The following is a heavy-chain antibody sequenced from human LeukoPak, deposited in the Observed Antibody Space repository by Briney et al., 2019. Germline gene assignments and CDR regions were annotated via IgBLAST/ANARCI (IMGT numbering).Heavy chain of an antibody. V-gene: IGHV3-30*18. CDR3: AKGTRQRDGYNSYFDY. D-gene: IGHD5-24*01. Sequence: SLRLSCAASGFTFSSYGMHWVRQAPGKGLEWVAVISYDGSNKYYADSVKGRFTISRDNSKNTLYLQMNSLRAEDTAVYYCAKGTRQRDGYNSYFDYWGQGTLVTVSS. CDR2: ISYDGSNK. CDR1: GFTFSSYG. J-gene: IGHJ4*02.